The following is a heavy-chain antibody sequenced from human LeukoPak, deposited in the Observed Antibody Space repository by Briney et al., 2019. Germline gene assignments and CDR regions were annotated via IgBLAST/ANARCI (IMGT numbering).Heavy chain of an antibody. Sequence: ASVKVSCKASGGTFSSYAISWVRQAPGQGLEWMGGIIPIFGTANYAQKFQGRATITADESPSTAYMELSSLRSEDTAVYYCARASGDSSNYDFPKPYSYWGQGTLVTVSS. J-gene: IGHJ4*02. V-gene: IGHV1-69*13. CDR3: ARASGDSSNYDFPKPYSY. CDR1: GGTFSSYA. D-gene: IGHD3-22*01. CDR2: IIPIFGTA.